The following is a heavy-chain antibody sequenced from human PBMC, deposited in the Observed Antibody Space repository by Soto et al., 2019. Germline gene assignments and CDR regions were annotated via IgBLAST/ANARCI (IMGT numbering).Heavy chain of an antibody. J-gene: IGHJ4*02. CDR1: GFTFSSYS. D-gene: IGHD2-15*01. CDR2: ISSSSSTI. CDR3: ARGNTLEYCSGGSCYSVY. Sequence: GGSLRLSCAASGFTFSSYSMNWVRQAPGKGLEWVSYISSSSSTIYYADSVKGRFTISRDNAKNSLYLQMNSLRAEDTAVYYCARGNTLEYCSGGSCYSVYWGQGTLVTVSS. V-gene: IGHV3-48*01.